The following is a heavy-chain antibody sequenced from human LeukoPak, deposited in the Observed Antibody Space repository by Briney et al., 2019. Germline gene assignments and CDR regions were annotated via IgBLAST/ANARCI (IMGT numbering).Heavy chain of an antibody. CDR1: GFDFSTYA. Sequence: GGSLRLSCAASGFDFSTYAMHWVRQAPGKGLEWVSFIRPDGSIQYYSDSVEGRFTISRDNSKNTLSLDMNTLRIEDTAVYFCVKDASAFDFWGQGILVTVSS. V-gene: IGHV3-30*02. CDR3: VKDASAFDF. CDR2: IRPDGSIQ. J-gene: IGHJ3*01.